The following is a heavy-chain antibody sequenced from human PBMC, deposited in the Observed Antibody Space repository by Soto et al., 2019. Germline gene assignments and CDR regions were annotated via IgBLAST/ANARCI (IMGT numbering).Heavy chain of an antibody. CDR2: ISYGGSNK. Sequence: QVQLVESGGGVVQPGRSLRLSCAASGFTFSTYGMHWVRQAPGKGLEWVAVISYGGSNKYYADSVKGRFTISRDNSKNSLYLQMSSLRPEDTAVYYCAKGFSYSVIDYWGQGTLVTVSS. CDR3: AKGFSYSVIDY. D-gene: IGHD5-18*01. CDR1: GFTFSTYG. J-gene: IGHJ4*02. V-gene: IGHV3-30*18.